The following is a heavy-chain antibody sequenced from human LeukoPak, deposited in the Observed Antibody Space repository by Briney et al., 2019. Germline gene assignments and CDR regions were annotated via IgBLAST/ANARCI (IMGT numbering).Heavy chain of an antibody. V-gene: IGHV4-59*01. Sequence: SETLSLTCTVSGGSISSYYWSWIRQPPGKGLEWIGYIYYSGSTNYNPSLKSRVTISVDTSKNQFSLKLSSVTAADTAVYYCARESTPYYYYYYMDVWGKGTTVTVSS. CDR2: IYYSGST. CDR3: ARESTPYYYYYYMDV. CDR1: GGSISSYY. J-gene: IGHJ6*03.